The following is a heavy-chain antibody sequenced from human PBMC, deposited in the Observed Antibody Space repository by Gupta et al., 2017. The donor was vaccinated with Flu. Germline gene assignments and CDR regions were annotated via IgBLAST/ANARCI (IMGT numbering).Heavy chain of an antibody. J-gene: IGHJ4*02. D-gene: IGHD6-6*01. CDR3: ARGSITARQGFDY. Sequence: VRQAPGKGLEWVASIDGSSNYIYYADSVRGRFNISRDNAKKSLYLQMNSLRAEDTAVYYGARGSITARQGFDYWGQGTLVTVSS. V-gene: IGHV3-21*01. CDR2: IDGSSNYI.